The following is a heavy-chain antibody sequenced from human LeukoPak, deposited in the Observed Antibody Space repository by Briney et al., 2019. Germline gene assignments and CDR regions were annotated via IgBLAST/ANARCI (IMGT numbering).Heavy chain of an antibody. CDR3: AAPDCSGGSCYTWGFDY. CDR1: GFTFSSYG. CDR2: IRYDGSNK. J-gene: IGHJ4*02. D-gene: IGHD2-15*01. Sequence: GGSLRLSCAASGFTFSSYGMHWVRQAPGKGLEWVAFIRYDGSNKYYADSVKGRFTISRDNSKNTLYLQMNSLRAEDTAVYYCAAPDCSGGSCYTWGFDYWGQGTLATVSS. V-gene: IGHV3-30*02.